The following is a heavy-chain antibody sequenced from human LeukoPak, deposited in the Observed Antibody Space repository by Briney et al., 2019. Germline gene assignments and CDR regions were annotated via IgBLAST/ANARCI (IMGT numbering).Heavy chain of an antibody. J-gene: IGHJ4*02. D-gene: IGHD2-2*01. CDR1: GYNFAGFY. CDR3: ARGYCSTLSCYWGY. CDR2: INPTSGGT. Sequence: GASVKVSCKASGYNFAGFYNHWVRQAPGKGLEWIGRINPTSGGTNYTQKFQGRVTMTGDPSISTAYMELTSLTTDDTAVYFCARGYCSTLSCYWGYWGQGTLVTVSS. V-gene: IGHV1-2*02.